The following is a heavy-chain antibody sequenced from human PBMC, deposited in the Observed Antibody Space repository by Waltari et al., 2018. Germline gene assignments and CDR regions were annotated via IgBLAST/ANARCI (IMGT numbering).Heavy chain of an antibody. Sequence: QVQLQESGPGLVKPSQTLSLTCIVSGAPISSGFYHWSWIRQPAGRGLEWIGRVYVDRRTAYNPSLSSRVTISLDTSRNRFSLELTSVTAADTAIYYCARYYPSGKDYIDVWGKGTTVSVSS. V-gene: IGHV4-61*02. J-gene: IGHJ6*03. CDR3: ARYYPSGKDYIDV. CDR2: VYVDRRT. CDR1: GAPISSGFYH. D-gene: IGHD3-10*01.